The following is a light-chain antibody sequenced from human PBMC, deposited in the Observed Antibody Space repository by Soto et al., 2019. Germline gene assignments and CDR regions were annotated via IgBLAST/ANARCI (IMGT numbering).Light chain of an antibody. Sequence: EKVMTQSPATLSMSPGERATLSCRASQRVSSFLAWYQQKPGQAPRLLIYGASTRATGIPARFSGSGSGTEFTLTISSLQSEDFAVYYCQQYSNWPSWTFGQGTKVDIK. J-gene: IGKJ1*01. V-gene: IGKV3-15*01. CDR1: QRVSSF. CDR2: GAS. CDR3: QQYSNWPSWT.